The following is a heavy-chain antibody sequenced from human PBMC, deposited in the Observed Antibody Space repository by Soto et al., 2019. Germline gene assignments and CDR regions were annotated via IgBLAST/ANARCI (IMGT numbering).Heavy chain of an antibody. D-gene: IGHD4-4*01. CDR3: ARQRTTVTTGYFDY. CDR1: GYSFTNYW. Sequence: PGESLKISCKGSGYSFTNYWIGWVRQMPGKGLEWKGIIYPADSDTRYRPSFQGQVTISADKSISTAYLQWSSLKASDTAMYYCARQRTTVTTGYFDYWGQGTLVTVSS. CDR2: IYPADSDT. J-gene: IGHJ4*02. V-gene: IGHV5-51*01.